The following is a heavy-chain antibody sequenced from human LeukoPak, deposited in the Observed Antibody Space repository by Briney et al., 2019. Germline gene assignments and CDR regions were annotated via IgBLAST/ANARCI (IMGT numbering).Heavy chain of an antibody. Sequence: PSETLSLTCTVSGDSIGNYFWSWIRQPPGKGLEWIGSIHYRGNTNYNPSLKSRVTISVDTSKNLFSLNLSSVTAADTAVYRCARRRVEMAPTSEGNWFDPWGQGTLVTVSS. CDR1: GDSIGNYF. CDR3: ARRRVEMAPTSEGNWFDP. V-gene: IGHV4-59*08. D-gene: IGHD5-24*01. J-gene: IGHJ5*02. CDR2: IHYRGNT.